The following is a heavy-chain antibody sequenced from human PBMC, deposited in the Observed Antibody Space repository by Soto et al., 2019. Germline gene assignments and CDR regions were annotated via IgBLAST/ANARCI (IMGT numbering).Heavy chain of an antibody. Sequence: GGSLRLSCAASGFTVSSNFMTWVRQAPGKGLEWVSGFYSGGSTYYADSVKGRFSISRDNSKNTLYLQMNSLRAEDTAVYYCAKDILPRISLVRGALFDYWGQGTLVTVSS. D-gene: IGHD3-10*01. J-gene: IGHJ4*02. V-gene: IGHV3-66*01. CDR3: AKDILPRISLVRGALFDY. CDR1: GFTVSSNF. CDR2: FYSGGST.